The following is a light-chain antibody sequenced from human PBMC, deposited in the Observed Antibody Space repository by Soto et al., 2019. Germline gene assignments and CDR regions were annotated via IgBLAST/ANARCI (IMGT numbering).Light chain of an antibody. CDR2: GAS. CDR1: QSVGSN. J-gene: IGKJ1*01. CDR3: QQYNNWPPWT. Sequence: EIVMTQSPATLSVSPGERATLSCRASQSVGSNLAWYQQKPGQAPRLLIYGASTRATGIPARFSGSGSGTEFTLHISSLQSEDFAVYYCQQYNNWPPWTFGQGTKVEVK. V-gene: IGKV3-15*01.